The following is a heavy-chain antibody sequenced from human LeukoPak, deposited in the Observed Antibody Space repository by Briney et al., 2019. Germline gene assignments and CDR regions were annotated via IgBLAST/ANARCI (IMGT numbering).Heavy chain of an antibody. CDR2: IKQDGSEK. J-gene: IGHJ4*02. CDR1: GFTFSSYW. CDR3: ASSNWLRDANFDS. Sequence: GGSLRLSCAASGFTFSSYWMSWVRQAPGKGLEWVANIKQDGSEKYYVDSVEGRFTISRDNAKNSLYLQMNSLRAEDTAVYYCASSNWLRDANFDSWGQGTLVTVSS. D-gene: IGHD6-13*01. V-gene: IGHV3-7*01.